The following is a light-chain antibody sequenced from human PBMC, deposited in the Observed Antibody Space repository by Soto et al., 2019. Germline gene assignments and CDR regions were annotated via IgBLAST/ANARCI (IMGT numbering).Light chain of an antibody. CDR2: EVT. J-gene: IGLJ1*01. Sequence: QSALTQPPSVSGSPGQSVTISCTGTGSDFVTYNRVSWYQQPPRTAPKLIVYEVTQWPSGVPDRFSGSKSGNTDSLTVSGLQAEDEADYYCSSYGGNSNYVFGTGTKVTVL. V-gene: IGLV2-18*02. CDR1: GSDFVTYNR. CDR3: SSYGGNSNYV.